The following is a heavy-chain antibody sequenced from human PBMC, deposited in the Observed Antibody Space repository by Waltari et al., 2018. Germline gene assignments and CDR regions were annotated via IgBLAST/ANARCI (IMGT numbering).Heavy chain of an antibody. Sequence: QVQLVQSGAEVKKPGASVKVSCKASGYTFTGYYMHWVRQAPGQGLEWMGRINPNSGGTNYAQKLQGRVTMTTDTSTSTAYMELRSLRSDDTAVYYCARDRAGAARSPIGYWGQGTLVTVSS. J-gene: IGHJ4*02. CDR3: ARDRAGAARSPIGY. CDR2: INPNSGGT. CDR1: GYTFTGYY. D-gene: IGHD6-6*01. V-gene: IGHV1-2*06.